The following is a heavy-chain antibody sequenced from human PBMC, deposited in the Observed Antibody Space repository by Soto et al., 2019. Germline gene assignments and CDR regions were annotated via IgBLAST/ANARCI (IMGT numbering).Heavy chain of an antibody. Sequence: QVQLQESGPGLVKPSGTLSLTCAVSGDSITNSNWWSWVRQAPGKGLEWIGEIYHSGATTYNPSLKTRATISVDPSNNHFSLTLTSVTAADTAVDFCARDLGTGTDYWGQGTLVTVAS. J-gene: IGHJ4*02. CDR1: GDSITNSNW. CDR2: IYHSGAT. V-gene: IGHV4-4*02. CDR3: ARDLGTGTDY. D-gene: IGHD1-1*01.